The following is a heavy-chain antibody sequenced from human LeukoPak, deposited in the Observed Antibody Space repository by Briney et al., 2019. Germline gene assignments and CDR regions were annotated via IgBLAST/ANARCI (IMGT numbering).Heavy chain of an antibody. CDR3: ARVKAARPGAFDI. V-gene: IGHV3-11*01. D-gene: IGHD6-6*01. J-gene: IGHJ3*02. CDR1: GFTFSDYY. Sequence: GGPLRLSCAASGFTFSDYYMSGIRQSPGKGLEWVSYISSSGCTIYYADSVKGRFTISRDNPKNSLYLQMNSQRAEDTAVYYCARVKAARPGAFDIWGQGTMVTVSS. CDR2: ISSSGCTI.